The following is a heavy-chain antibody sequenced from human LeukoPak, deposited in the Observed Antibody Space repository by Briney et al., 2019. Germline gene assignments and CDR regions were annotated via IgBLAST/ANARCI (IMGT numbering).Heavy chain of an antibody. V-gene: IGHV1-18*01. Sequence: GASVKVSCKASGYTFSNYGISWVRQAPGQGLEWMAWISPYNGNTNYAQKFRDRVTMTTDRSTSTADMELRSLRSDDTAVYYCAREWALRNGFDIWGQGTMVTVSS. CDR1: GYTFSNYG. D-gene: IGHD1-26*01. CDR3: AREWALRNGFDI. CDR2: ISPYNGNT. J-gene: IGHJ3*02.